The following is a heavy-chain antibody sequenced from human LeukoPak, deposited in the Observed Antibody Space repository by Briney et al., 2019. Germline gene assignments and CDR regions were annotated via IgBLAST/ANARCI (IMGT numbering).Heavy chain of an antibody. CDR1: GGSISSYY. J-gene: IGHJ4*02. CDR2: IYYSGST. D-gene: IGHD6-19*01. CDR3: ARDSGPRFDY. V-gene: IGHV4-59*01. Sequence: SETLSLTCTVSGGSISSYYWSWLRQPPGKGLEWIGYIYYSGSTNYNPSLKSRVTISVDTSKNQFSLKVSSVTAADTAVYYCARDSGPRFDYWGQGTLVTVSS.